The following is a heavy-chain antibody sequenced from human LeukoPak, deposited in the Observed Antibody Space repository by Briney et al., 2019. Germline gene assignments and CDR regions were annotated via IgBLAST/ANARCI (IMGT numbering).Heavy chain of an antibody. J-gene: IGHJ4*02. CDR1: GGSFSDYY. Sequence: SETLSLTCAVYGGSFSDYYWSWIRQPPGKGLEWIGYIYYSGSTYYNPSLKSRVTISVDTSKNQFSLKLSSVTAADTAVYYCARETTANYFDYWGQGTLVTVSS. D-gene: IGHD4-11*01. V-gene: IGHV4-30-4*08. CDR3: ARETTANYFDY. CDR2: IYYSGST.